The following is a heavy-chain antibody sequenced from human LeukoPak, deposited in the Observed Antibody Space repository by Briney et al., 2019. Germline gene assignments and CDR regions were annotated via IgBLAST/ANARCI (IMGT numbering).Heavy chain of an antibody. CDR3: ARDGDGLYGGSGRGAYFDY. D-gene: IGHD3-10*01. CDR2: ISAYNGNR. V-gene: IGHV1-18*01. Sequence: VASVKVSCKASGYIFTSYGISWVRQAPGQGLEWMGWISAYNGNRNYAQKLQGRVTMTTDTSTSTAYMELRSLRSDDTAVYYCARDGDGLYGGSGRGAYFDYWGQGTLVTVSS. CDR1: GYIFTSYG. J-gene: IGHJ4*02.